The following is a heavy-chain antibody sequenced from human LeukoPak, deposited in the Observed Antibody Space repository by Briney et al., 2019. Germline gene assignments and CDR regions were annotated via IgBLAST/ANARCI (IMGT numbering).Heavy chain of an antibody. CDR3: ARDRRVWSGYYPFDY. CDR2: ISAYNGNT. J-gene: IGHJ4*02. D-gene: IGHD3-3*01. CDR1: GYTFTSYG. V-gene: IGHV1-18*01. Sequence: ASVKVSCKASGYTFTSYGISWVRQAPGQGLEWMGWISAYNGNTNYAQKLQGRVTMTTDTSTSTAYMELRSLRSDDTAVYYCARDRRVWSGYYPFDYWGKGTQVTVSS.